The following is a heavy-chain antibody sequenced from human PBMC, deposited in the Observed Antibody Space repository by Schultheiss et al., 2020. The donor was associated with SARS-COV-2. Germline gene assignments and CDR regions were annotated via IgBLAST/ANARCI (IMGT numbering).Heavy chain of an antibody. CDR3: AREVSAAAFDY. D-gene: IGHD2-2*01. Sequence: GGSLRLSCAASGFTFDDYAMHWVRQAPGKGLEWVSGIYSGYNTYYADSVKGRFTISRDNAKNTLYLQMNSLRAEDTAVYYCAREVSAAAFDYWGQGTLVTVSS. V-gene: IGHV3-66*01. CDR1: GFTFDDYA. CDR2: IYSGYNT. J-gene: IGHJ4*02.